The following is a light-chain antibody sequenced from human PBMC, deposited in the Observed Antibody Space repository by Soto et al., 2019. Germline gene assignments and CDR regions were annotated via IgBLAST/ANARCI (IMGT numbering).Light chain of an antibody. CDR2: GAS. CDR1: QSVSSSY. J-gene: IGKJ4*01. CDR3: QQYDSSPLT. V-gene: IGKV3-20*01. Sequence: EIVLTQSPGPLSLSPGERATLSCRARQSVSSSYLAWYQQKPGQAPRLLIYGASSRATGIPDRFSGSGSGTDFTLTISRLEPEDFAVYYCQQYDSSPLTFGGGTKVEIK.